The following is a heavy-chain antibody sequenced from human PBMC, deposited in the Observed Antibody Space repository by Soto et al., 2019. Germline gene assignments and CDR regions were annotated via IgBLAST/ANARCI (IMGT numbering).Heavy chain of an antibody. CDR3: AVVPAYGSTNDAFDI. Sequence: ASVKVSCKASGYTFTGYYMHWVRQAPGQGLEWMGWINPNSGGTNYAQKFQGWVTMTRDTSISTAYMELSRLRSDDTAVYYCAVVPAYGSTNDAFDIWGQGTMVTVSS. D-gene: IGHD3-10*01. J-gene: IGHJ3*02. CDR1: GYTFTGYY. CDR2: INPNSGGT. V-gene: IGHV1-2*04.